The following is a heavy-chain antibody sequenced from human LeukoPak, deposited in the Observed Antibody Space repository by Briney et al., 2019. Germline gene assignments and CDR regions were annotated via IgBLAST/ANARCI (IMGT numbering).Heavy chain of an antibody. CDR2: IYYDGSNE. J-gene: IGHJ5*02. CDR3: ARDRSLSWFDL. Sequence: PGGSLRLSCVASGFTFRTYGMHWVRQAPGKGLEWVGIIYYDGSNEYYGGSVKGRFTISRDNSKNMLFLQMNSLRAEDTAVYYCARDRSLSWFDLWGQGTLVTVSS. CDR1: GFTFRTYG. V-gene: IGHV3-33*01. D-gene: IGHD3-16*02.